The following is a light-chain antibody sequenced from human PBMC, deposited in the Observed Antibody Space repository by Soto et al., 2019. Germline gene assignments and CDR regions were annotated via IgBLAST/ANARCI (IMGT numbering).Light chain of an antibody. CDR2: GAS. CDR1: QSVSSN. CDR3: QQYNNWQT. Sequence: ERIMTQSPSTVSVSEGESATLACRASQSVSSNLAWYQQKPGQAPRLLIYGASSRATGIPDRFSGSGSGTDFTLTISRLEPEDFAIYYCQQYNNWQTFGQGTKVDIK. J-gene: IGKJ1*01. V-gene: IGKV3D-15*01.